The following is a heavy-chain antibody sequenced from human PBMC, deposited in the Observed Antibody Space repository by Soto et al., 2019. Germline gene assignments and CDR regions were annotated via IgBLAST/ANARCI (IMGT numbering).Heavy chain of an antibody. D-gene: IGHD3-16*01. J-gene: IGHJ3*01. CDR3: ARDRYAGGDAFDV. CDR1: GFTLSSHE. CDR2: ISTSGADV. V-gene: IGHV3-48*03. Sequence: EEQLVESGGGLVQPGGSLILSCVASGFTLSSHEMSWVRQAPGQGLEWVSYISTSGADVMYADSVRGRFTVSRDNAKNSLYLQMNSLGVEDTALYYCARDRYAGGDAFDVWGLGTAVTVSS.